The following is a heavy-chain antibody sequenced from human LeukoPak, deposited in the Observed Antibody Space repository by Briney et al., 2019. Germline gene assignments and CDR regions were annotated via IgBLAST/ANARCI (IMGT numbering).Heavy chain of an antibody. D-gene: IGHD2-2*01. Sequence: PGGSLRLSCAASGFTFDDYGMSWVRQAPGKGLEWVPGINWNGGSTGYADSVKGRFTISRDNAKNSLYLQMNSLRAEDTALYYCARTGYCSSTSCYGDYMDVWGKGTTVTVSS. CDR2: INWNGGST. V-gene: IGHV3-20*04. CDR1: GFTFDDYG. J-gene: IGHJ6*03. CDR3: ARTGYCSSTSCYGDYMDV.